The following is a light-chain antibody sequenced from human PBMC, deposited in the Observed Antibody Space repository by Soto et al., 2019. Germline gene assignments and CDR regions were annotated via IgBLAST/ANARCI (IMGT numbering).Light chain of an antibody. CDR3: CSYAGDSIFYV. V-gene: IGLV2-23*02. CDR2: EVS. J-gene: IGLJ1*01. Sequence: QLVLTQPASVSGSPGQSITISCTGTSSDVGSYNVVSWYQQNPGKAPKLMIYEVSKRPSGVSYRFSGSKSGNTASLTISGLQAEDEADYYCCSYAGDSIFYVFGTGTKVTVL. CDR1: SSDVGSYNV.